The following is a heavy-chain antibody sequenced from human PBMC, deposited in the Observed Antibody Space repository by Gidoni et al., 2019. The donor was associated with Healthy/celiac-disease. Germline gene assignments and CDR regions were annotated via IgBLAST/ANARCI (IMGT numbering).Heavy chain of an antibody. J-gene: IGHJ4*02. CDR2: ISGSGGST. CDR1: CFPFRNYA. V-gene: IGHV3-23*01. CDR3: AKTDLDFWSGCLDY. D-gene: IGHD3-3*01. Sequence: EVHVLESGGGLLQPGGSLSISCSASCFPFRNYAMSWVRQTPGKGLEWVSGISGSGGSTYYADSVKGRFTISRDNSKNTVHLQMNSLRAEDTALYYCAKTDLDFWSGCLDYWGQGTLATVSS.